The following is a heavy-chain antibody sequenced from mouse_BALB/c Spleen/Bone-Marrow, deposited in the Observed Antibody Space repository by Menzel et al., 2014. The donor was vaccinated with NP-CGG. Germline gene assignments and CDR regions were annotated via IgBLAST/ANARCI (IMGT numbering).Heavy chain of an antibody. Sequence: QVPLPQPRAELVRPGGPVRGSCRASGSSFTHYPMYWGKQRSGQGLGWVGYINPSSNYTNYNRNFKDKATLTADTSSSTAYMQLSSLTSEYSAVYYCVREALWSFFTYGGRGTLVTVST. CDR2: INPSSNYT. CDR1: GSSFTHYP. CDR3: VREALWSFFTY. J-gene: IGHJ3*01. V-gene: IGHV1-4*01.